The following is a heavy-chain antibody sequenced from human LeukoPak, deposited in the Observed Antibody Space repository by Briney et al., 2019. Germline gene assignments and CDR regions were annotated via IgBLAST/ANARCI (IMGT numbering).Heavy chain of an antibody. V-gene: IGHV1-69*04. J-gene: IGHJ4*02. Sequence: SVKVSCKASGGTFSSYAISWVRQAPGQGLEWMGRIIPILGIAKYAQKFQGRVTITADKSTSTAYMELSSLRSEDTAVYYCASPSGDYCGGDCYSNYFDYWGQGTLVTVSS. D-gene: IGHD2-21*01. CDR1: GGTFSSYA. CDR3: ASPSGDYCGGDCYSNYFDY. CDR2: IIPILGIA.